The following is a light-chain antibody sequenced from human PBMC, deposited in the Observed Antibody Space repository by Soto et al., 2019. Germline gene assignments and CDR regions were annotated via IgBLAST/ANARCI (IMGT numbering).Light chain of an antibody. CDR3: QQSFVTPRT. CDR2: GAS. V-gene: IGKV1-9*01. J-gene: IGKJ1*01. Sequence: DIQLTQSPSFLSASVGDRVTITCRASQGIRSYLAWYRQRPGKAPELLIYGASTLRPGGASRFSGSGSGTEFTLTISSLQPEDFATYYCQQSFVTPRTFGQGTKLEIK. CDR1: QGIRSY.